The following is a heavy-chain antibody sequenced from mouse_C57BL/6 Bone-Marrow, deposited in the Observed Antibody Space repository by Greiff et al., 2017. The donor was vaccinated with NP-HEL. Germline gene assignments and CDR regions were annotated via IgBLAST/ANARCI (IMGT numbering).Heavy chain of an antibody. CDR2: IHPNSGST. CDR1: GCTFTSYW. V-gene: IGHV1-64*01. J-gene: IGHJ4*01. CDR3: ARESYSNYGGYAMDY. Sequence: QVQLQQPGAELVKPGASVKLSCKASGCTFTSYWMHWVKQRPGQGLEWIGMIHPNSGSTNYNEKFKSKATLTVDKSSSTAYMQLSSLTSEDSAVYYCARESYSNYGGYAMDYWGQGTSVTVSS. D-gene: IGHD2-5*01.